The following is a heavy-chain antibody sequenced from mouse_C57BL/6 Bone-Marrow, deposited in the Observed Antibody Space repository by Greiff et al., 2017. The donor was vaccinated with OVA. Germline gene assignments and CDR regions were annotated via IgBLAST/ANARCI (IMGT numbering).Heavy chain of an antibody. CDR3: ARAGSNYDVDY. J-gene: IGHJ2*01. V-gene: IGHV1-19*01. CDR2: INPYNGGT. CDR1: GYTFTDYY. Sequence: VQLQQSGPVLVKPGASVKMSCKASGYTFTDYYMNWVKQSHGKSLEWIGVINPYNGGTSYNQKFKGKATLTVDKSSSTAYMELNSLTSEDSAVYYCARAGSNYDVDYWGQGTTLTVSS. D-gene: IGHD2-5*01.